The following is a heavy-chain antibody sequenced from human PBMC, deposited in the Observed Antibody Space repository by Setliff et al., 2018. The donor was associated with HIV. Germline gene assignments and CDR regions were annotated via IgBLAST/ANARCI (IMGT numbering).Heavy chain of an antibody. CDR2: VSHTGYA. J-gene: IGHJ3*02. Sequence: LSLTCSVSGDSLRGGDYYYNWIRQSPEKGLEGSGYVSHTGYAYYNPSLKSRVDMSLDISKNQFSLNVSFVTAADTAVYYCARDKGRPHYYDDTGSYRSDALDIWGQGTMVTVSS. CDR3: ARDKGRPHYYDDTGSYRSDALDI. V-gene: IGHV4-30-4*08. CDR1: GDSLRGGDYY. D-gene: IGHD3-22*01.